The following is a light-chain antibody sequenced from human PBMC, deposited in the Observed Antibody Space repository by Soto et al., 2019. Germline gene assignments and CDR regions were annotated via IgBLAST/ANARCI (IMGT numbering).Light chain of an antibody. CDR3: SSYTSSSTRV. J-gene: IGLJ1*01. Sequence: QSVLTQPASVSGSPGQSITISCTGTSSDVGAYDYASWYQQHPDKAPKLVIYEVSNRPSGVSNRFSGSKSVNTATLTISGLQAEDEADYYCSSYTSSSTRVFGTGTKVTVL. V-gene: IGLV2-14*03. CDR2: EVS. CDR1: SSDVGAYDY.